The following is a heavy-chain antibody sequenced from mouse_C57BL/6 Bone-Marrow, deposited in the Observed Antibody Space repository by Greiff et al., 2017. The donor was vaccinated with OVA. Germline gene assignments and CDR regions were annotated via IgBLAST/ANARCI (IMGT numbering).Heavy chain of an antibody. D-gene: IGHD2-4*01. V-gene: IGHV5-6*01. CDR2: ISSGGSYT. Sequence: EVQRVESGGDLVKPGGSLKLSCAASGFTFSSYGMSWVRQTPDKRLEWVATISSGGSYTYYPDSVKRRFTISRDNAKNTLYLQMSSLKSEDTAMYYCARHEDDYDLYWYFDVWGTGTTVTVSS. CDR3: ARHEDDYDLYWYFDV. J-gene: IGHJ1*03. CDR1: GFTFSSYG.